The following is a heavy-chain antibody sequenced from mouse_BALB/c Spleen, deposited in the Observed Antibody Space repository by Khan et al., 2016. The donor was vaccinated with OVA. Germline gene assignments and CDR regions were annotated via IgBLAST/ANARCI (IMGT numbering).Heavy chain of an antibody. Sequence: VRLQQSGTVLARPGASVKMSCKASGYTFTSYWMHWVKQRPGQGLAWIGAIYPGNSDTRYNQPFKGKAKLTAVTSASTADMELISLTNEVSAVYYCTRWGYWFAYWGQGTLVTVSA. D-gene: IGHD3-1*01. CDR1: GYTFTSYW. J-gene: IGHJ3*01. V-gene: IGHV1-5*01. CDR3: TRWGYWFAY. CDR2: IYPGNSDT.